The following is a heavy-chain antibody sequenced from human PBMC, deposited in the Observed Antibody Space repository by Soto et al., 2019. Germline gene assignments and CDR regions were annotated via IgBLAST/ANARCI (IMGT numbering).Heavy chain of an antibody. CDR3: TREHYYYDFWSGYINWFDP. D-gene: IGHD3-3*01. J-gene: IGHJ5*02. V-gene: IGHV3-49*03. Sequence: HPGGSLRLSCTASGFTFGDYAMSWFRQAPGKGLEWVGFIRSKAYGGTTEYAASVKGRFTISRDDSKSIAYLQMNSLKTEDTAVYYCTREHYYYDFWSGYINWFDPWGQGTLVTVSS. CDR1: GFTFGDYA. CDR2: IRSKAYGGTT.